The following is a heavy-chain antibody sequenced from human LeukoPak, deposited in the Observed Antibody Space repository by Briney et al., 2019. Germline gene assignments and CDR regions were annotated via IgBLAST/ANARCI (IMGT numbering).Heavy chain of an antibody. CDR3: ARAPGGPIVGANY. CDR1: GFTVSNYW. V-gene: IGHV3-7*01. J-gene: IGHJ4*02. Sequence: GGSLRLSCAASGFTVSNYWMSWVRQAPGKGLEWVANIKEDGSEKYYVDSVKGRFTISRDSAENSLYLQMNSLRGEDTAVYYCARAPGGPIVGANYWGQGTLVTVSS. D-gene: IGHD1-26*01. CDR2: IKEDGSEK.